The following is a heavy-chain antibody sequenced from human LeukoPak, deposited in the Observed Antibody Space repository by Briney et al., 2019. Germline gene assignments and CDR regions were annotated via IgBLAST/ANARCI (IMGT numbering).Heavy chain of an antibody. CDR1: GGSFSGYY. CDR2: INHSGST. CDR3: ARAWGYSYGYDY. Sequence: ETSETLSLTCAVDGGSFSGYYWSWIRQPPGKGLEWIGEINHSGSTNYNPSLKSRVTISVDTSKNQFSLKLSSVTAADTAVYYCARAWGYSYGYDYWGQGTLVTVSS. V-gene: IGHV4-34*01. D-gene: IGHD5-18*01. J-gene: IGHJ4*02.